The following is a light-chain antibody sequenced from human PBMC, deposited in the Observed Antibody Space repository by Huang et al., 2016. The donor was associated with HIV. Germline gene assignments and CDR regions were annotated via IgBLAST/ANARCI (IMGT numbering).Light chain of an antibody. CDR3: QKYNSAPPT. CDR2: AAS. V-gene: IGKV1-27*01. CDR1: KVISNY. Sequence: DIQMTQYPSSLSASVGDRVTITCRASKVISNYLAWYQQKPGKVPKLLIYAASTLQSGVPSRFSGSGSGTDFTLTISSLQPEDVATYYCQKYNSAPPTFGQGTKVEIK. J-gene: IGKJ1*01.